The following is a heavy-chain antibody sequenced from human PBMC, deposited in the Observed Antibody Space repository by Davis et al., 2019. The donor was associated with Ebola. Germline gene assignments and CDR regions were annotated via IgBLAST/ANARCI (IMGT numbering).Heavy chain of an antibody. CDR2: MNPNSGNT. D-gene: IGHD4-17*01. Sequence: AASVKVSCKASGYTFTNYDINWVRQAPGQGLEWMGWMNPNSGNTGYTQKFQGRITMTKNTSISTAYMEVSSLRSEDTAVYYCARHINYGDYGSSWFDPWGQGTLVTGSS. CDR3: ARHINYGDYGSSWFDP. J-gene: IGHJ5*02. CDR1: GYTFTNYD. V-gene: IGHV1-8*01.